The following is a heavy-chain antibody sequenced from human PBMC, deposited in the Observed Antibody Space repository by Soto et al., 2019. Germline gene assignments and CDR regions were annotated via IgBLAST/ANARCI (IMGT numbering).Heavy chain of an antibody. CDR2: IKYSGTT. V-gene: IGHV4-39*01. CDR1: GGSISSSRCH. J-gene: IGHJ5*01. CDR3: ASPKIAFYNWFDS. D-gene: IGHD3-3*02. Sequence: SETLSLTCTVSGGSISSSRCHWGWIRQPPGKGLEWIASIKYSGTTFYNPSLKSRVTLSVDTSKNQFALKLSSVTAAETAVYYCASPKIAFYNWFDSWGKGTLVTVSS.